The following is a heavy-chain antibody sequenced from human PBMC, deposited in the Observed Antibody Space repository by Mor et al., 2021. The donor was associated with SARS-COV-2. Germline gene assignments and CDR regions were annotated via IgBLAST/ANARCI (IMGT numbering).Heavy chain of an antibody. J-gene: IGHJ4*02. V-gene: IGHV5-51*01. D-gene: IGHD6-6*01. Sequence: RYSPSFQGQVTISADKSISTAYLQWGSLKASDTAMYYCARQITAFSSPCDYWGQGTLVTVSS. CDR3: ARQITAFSSPCDY.